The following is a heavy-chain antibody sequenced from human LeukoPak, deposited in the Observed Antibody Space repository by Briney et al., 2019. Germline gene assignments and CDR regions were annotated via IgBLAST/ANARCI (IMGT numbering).Heavy chain of an antibody. CDR2: IRSKANSYVT. CDR1: GFTFSGSA. V-gene: IGHV3-73*01. D-gene: IGHD5-24*01. J-gene: IGHJ4*02. Sequence: GGSLRLSCAASGFTFSGSAMQWVRQASGKGREGVGRIRSKANSYVTAYAASVKGSFTISRDDSKNTAYLQMNSLKTEDTAVYYCTRLGDGYKIDYWGQGTLVTVSS. CDR3: TRLGDGYKIDY.